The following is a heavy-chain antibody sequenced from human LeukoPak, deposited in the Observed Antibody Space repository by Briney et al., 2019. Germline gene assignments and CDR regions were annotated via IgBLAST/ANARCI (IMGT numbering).Heavy chain of an antibody. J-gene: IGHJ4*02. CDR1: GGSFSGYY. D-gene: IGHD2-2*01. Sequence: PSETLSLTCAVYGGSFSGYYWSWIRQPPGKGLEWIGEINHSGNTNYNPSLTSRVTISVDTSKNQFSLQLSSVTAADTAVYYCARGLGYCSSTSCSFDYWGQGTLVTVSS. CDR3: ARGLGYCSSTSCSFDY. V-gene: IGHV4-34*01. CDR2: INHSGNT.